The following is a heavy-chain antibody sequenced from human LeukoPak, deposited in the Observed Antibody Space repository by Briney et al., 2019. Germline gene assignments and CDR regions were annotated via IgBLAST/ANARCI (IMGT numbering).Heavy chain of an antibody. CDR3: AKLHRGFDP. J-gene: IGHJ5*02. V-gene: IGHV3-23*01. D-gene: IGHD3-10*01. CDR1: GFTFTRYG. Sequence: GGSLRLSCAASGFTFTRYGMSWVRQAPGKGLEWVSSISGSGDSTYYADSVKGRFTISRDNSKNTLYLQMNSLRAEDTAVYYCAKLHRGFDPWGQGTLVTVSS. CDR2: ISGSGDST.